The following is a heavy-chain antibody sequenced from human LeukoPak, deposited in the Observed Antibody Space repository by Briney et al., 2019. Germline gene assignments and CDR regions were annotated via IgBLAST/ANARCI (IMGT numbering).Heavy chain of an antibody. V-gene: IGHV3-30-3*01. CDR2: ISYDGSNK. J-gene: IGHJ2*01. CDR1: GFTFSSYA. CDR3: AKVATRQQLPRWYFDL. D-gene: IGHD6-13*01. Sequence: TGGSLRLSCAASGFTFSSYAMHWVRQAPGKGLEWVAVISYDGSNKYYADSVKGRFTISRDNSKNTLYLQMNSLRAEDTAVYYCAKVATRQQLPRWYFDLWGRGTLVTVSS.